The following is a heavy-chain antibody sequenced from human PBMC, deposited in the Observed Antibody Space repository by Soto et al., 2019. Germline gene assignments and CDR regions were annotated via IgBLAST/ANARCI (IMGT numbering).Heavy chain of an antibody. CDR3: ARASSFDSSGYTYSGVDY. CDR2: IIPIFGTA. J-gene: IGHJ4*02. D-gene: IGHD3-22*01. Sequence: QVQLVQSGAEVKKPGSSVKVSCKASGGTFSSYAISWVRQAPGQGLEWMGGIIPIFGTANYAQKFQGRVTITADKSTSTAYMELSSLRSEDPAVYYCARASSFDSSGYTYSGVDYWGQGTLVTVSS. CDR1: GGTFSSYA. V-gene: IGHV1-69*06.